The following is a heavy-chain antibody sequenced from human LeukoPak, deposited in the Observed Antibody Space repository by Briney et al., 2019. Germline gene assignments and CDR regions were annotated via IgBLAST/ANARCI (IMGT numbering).Heavy chain of an antibody. CDR2: IYTTGST. CDR3: ARDSGWYWYDY. Sequence: SETLSLTCTVSGGSFSSYYYNWIRQSAGKRLEWIGRIYTTGSTNYSPSFKSRVTMSVDTSKNQLSLRLSSVTAANTAVYYCARDSGWYWYDYWGQGTLVTVSS. J-gene: IGHJ4*02. CDR1: GGSFSSYY. V-gene: IGHV4-4*07. D-gene: IGHD6-19*01.